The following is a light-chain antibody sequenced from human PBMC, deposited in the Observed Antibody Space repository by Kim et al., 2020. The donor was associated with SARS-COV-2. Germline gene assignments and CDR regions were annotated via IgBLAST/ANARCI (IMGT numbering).Light chain of an antibody. V-gene: IGKV3-20*01. J-gene: IGKJ4*01. CDR1: QSVSSTC. Sequence: SPGERATLSCSASQSVSSTCYAWYQQKPHQAPRLLIYDSYRSATGIPGRFSGSGSRTDFTLTISRLEPDYVAVYYCQQYGSSPLTFGGGTKVDIK. CDR2: DSY. CDR3: QQYGSSPLT.